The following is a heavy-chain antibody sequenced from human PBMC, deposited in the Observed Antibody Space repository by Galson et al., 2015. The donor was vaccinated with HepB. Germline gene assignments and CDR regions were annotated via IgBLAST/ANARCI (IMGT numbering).Heavy chain of an antibody. D-gene: IGHD3-22*01. CDR3: AVYYDSSGYYYRFAFDI. CDR1: GGTFSSYA. J-gene: IGHJ3*02. CDR2: IIPIFGTA. V-gene: IGHV1-69*13. Sequence: SVKVSCKASGGTFSSYAISWVRQAPGQGLEWMGGIIPIFGTANYAQKFQGRVTITADESTSTAYMELSSLRSEDTAVYYCAVYYDSSGYYYRFAFDIWGQGTMVTVSS.